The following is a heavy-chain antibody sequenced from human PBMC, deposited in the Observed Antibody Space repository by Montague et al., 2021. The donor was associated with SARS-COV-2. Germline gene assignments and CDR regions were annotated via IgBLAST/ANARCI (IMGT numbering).Heavy chain of an antibody. V-gene: IGHV4-34*01. D-gene: IGHD4-23*01. Sequence: SETLSLTCAVYGGSFGGYYWTWIRQSPGKGLEWIAEINHSGTTNYNFNPSLRSRVTISANTSKSQFSLKLSSVTAADTGVYYCARWDPQTLTLIGLRGKSASDYWGQGTLVTVSS. CDR3: ARWDPQTLTLIGLRGKSASDY. CDR2: INHSGTT. CDR1: GGSFGGYY. J-gene: IGHJ4*02.